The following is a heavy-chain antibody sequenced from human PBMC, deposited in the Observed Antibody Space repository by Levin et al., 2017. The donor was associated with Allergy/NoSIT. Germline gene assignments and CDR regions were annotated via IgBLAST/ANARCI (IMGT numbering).Heavy chain of an antibody. CDR2: MYTSGST. D-gene: IGHD5-24*01. Sequence: SETLSLTCTVSGASVSSYYWSWIRQPAGKGLEWIGRMYTSGSTNYNPSLKSRVTISVDTSKNQFSLKLNSVTAADTAVYYCASGLDAYNYFYWGQGTLVAVSS. CDR1: GASVSSYY. CDR3: ASGLDAYNYFY. V-gene: IGHV4-4*07. J-gene: IGHJ4*02.